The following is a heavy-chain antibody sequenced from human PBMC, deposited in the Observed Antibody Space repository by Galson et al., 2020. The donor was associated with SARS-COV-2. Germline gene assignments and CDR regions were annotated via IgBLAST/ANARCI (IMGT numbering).Heavy chain of an antibody. Sequence: GGSLRLSCAASGFTFSSYSMNWVRQAPGKGLEWVSSISSSSSYIYYADSVKGRFTISRDNAKNSLYLQMNSLRAEDTAVYYCARGFEVPAAIRLFYYYGMDVWGQGTTVTVSS. CDR3: ARGFEVPAAIRLFYYYGMDV. V-gene: IGHV3-21*01. D-gene: IGHD2-2*02. CDR1: GFTFSSYS. J-gene: IGHJ6*02. CDR2: ISSSSSYI.